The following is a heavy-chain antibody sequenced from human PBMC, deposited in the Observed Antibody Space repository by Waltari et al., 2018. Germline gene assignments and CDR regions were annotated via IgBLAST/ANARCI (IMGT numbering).Heavy chain of an antibody. V-gene: IGHV3-21*01. CDR3: AREGQQLARYLDS. Sequence: EVHLVESGGGLVKQGGSLRLHCDASGFSFSTSAMRWVRQTPGKALEWRASIGSGGSYIYYADSMRGRFVISRDDATNSLYLHIHSLRAEDTAMYYCAREGQQLARYLDSWGQGTLVTVSS. CDR2: IGSGGSYI. D-gene: IGHD6-13*01. CDR1: GFSFSTSA. J-gene: IGHJ4*02.